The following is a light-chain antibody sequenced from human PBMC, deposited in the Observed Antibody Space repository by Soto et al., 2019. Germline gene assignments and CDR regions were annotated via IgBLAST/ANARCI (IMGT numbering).Light chain of an antibody. CDR1: QSIGSN. CDR3: QQYHDWPRGT. Sequence: EIVVTQSPATLSVSPGERATLSCRASQSIGSNLAWYQQKPGQAPRLLIYGTSTRATGTPARFSGSGSETESTLTISSLQSEDFAVYYCQQYHDWPRGTFGQGTRVEIK. V-gene: IGKV3-15*01. J-gene: IGKJ1*01. CDR2: GTS.